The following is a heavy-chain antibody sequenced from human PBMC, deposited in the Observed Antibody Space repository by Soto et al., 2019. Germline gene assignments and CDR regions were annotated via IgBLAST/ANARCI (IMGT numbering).Heavy chain of an antibody. CDR3: EKDRGYSGYDNWFDS. J-gene: IGHJ5*01. D-gene: IGHD5-12*01. CDR2: ISGSGGTT. CDR1: GFTFSSYA. V-gene: IGHV3-23*01. Sequence: PGGSLRLSCAASGFTFSSYAMSWVRQAPGQGLEWVSAISGSGGTTYYADSVKGRFTISRDNSENTLCLQMNSLRAEDTAVYYCEKDRGYSGYDNWFDSWGQGTQVTVSS.